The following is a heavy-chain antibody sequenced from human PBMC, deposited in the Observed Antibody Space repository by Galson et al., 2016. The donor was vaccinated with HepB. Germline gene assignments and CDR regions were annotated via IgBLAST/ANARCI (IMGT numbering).Heavy chain of an antibody. CDR3: ARSWSSSWYVGQFDP. J-gene: IGHJ5*02. Sequence: PALVKPTQTLTLTCNFSGFSLSSSGEGVGWFRQPPGKALEWLTLIYWDGDERYSPSLKNRLTITKDTSKNQVVLTMTNMDPVDTATYYCARSWSSSWYVGQFDPWGPGTLVTVSS. CDR1: GFSLSSSGEG. D-gene: IGHD6-13*01. V-gene: IGHV2-5*02. CDR2: IYWDGDE.